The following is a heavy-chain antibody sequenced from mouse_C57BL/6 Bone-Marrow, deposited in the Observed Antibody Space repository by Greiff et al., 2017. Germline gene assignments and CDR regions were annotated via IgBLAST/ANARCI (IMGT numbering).Heavy chain of an antibody. D-gene: IGHD2-13*01. CDR1: GYTFTSYD. V-gene: IGHV1-85*01. Sequence: VQLQESGPELVKPGASVKLSCKASGYTFTSYDIHWVKQRPGQGLEWIGRIYPRDGSTKYNEKFKGKATLTVDTSSSPAYMELHSLTSEDSAVYYCSRSDSFGWFDYWGKGTLVTVSA. CDR3: SRSDSFGWFDY. J-gene: IGHJ3*01. CDR2: IYPRDGST.